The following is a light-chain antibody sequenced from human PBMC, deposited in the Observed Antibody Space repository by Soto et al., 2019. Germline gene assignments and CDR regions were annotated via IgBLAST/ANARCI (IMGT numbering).Light chain of an antibody. V-gene: IGKV1-39*01. CDR1: PNIRNY. Sequence: DIQMTQSPSSLSASEGDRVTITCRASPNIRNYLNWYQQTPGKAPKLLIYAAYSLQSGGPSRFIASGSGTDIPRTGSSLLPEACATYDCQQRCRSSYSVGRGTNVYIK. CDR3: QQRCRSSYS. CDR2: AAY. J-gene: IGKJ2*03.